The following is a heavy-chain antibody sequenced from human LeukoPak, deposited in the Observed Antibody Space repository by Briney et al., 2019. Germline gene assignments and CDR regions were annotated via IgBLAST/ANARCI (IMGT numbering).Heavy chain of an antibody. CDR2: ISGSGGST. V-gene: IGHV3-23*01. CDR1: GFTFSSSA. D-gene: IGHD2-2*01. J-gene: IGHJ4*02. Sequence: GGSLRLSCAASGFTFSSSAMSWVRQAPGKGLEWVSAISGSGGSTYYADSVKGRFTISRDNSKNTLYLQMNSLRAEDTAVYYCAKRGEGYCSSTSCFGYWGQGTLVTVSS. CDR3: AKRGEGYCSSTSCFGY.